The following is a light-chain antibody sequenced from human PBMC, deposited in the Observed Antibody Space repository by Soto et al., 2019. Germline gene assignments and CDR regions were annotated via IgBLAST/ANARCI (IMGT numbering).Light chain of an antibody. CDR3: QKRSNWPPIT. CDR2: DAS. V-gene: IGKV1-39*01. Sequence: DIQMTQSPSSLSASVGDRVTITCRTSQSISIYLNWYQQIPGKAPKLLIYDASNRATGIPARFSGSGSGTDFTLTISRLEPEDFAVYYCQKRSNWPPITFGQGTRLEIK. CDR1: QSISIY. J-gene: IGKJ5*01.